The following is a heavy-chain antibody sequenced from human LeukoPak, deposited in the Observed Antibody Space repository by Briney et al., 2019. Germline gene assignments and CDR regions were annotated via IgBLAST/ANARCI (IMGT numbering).Heavy chain of an antibody. CDR3: ARHYYDSSSNTLRYYYYYMDV. V-gene: IGHV4-59*01. CDR2: IYYSGST. Sequence: PSETLSLTCTVSGGSISSYYWSWIRQPPGKGLEWIGYIYYSGSTNYNPSLKSRVTISVDTSKNQFSLKLSSVTAADTAVYYCARHYYDSSSNTLRYYYYYMDVWGKGTTVTVSS. J-gene: IGHJ6*03. D-gene: IGHD3-22*01. CDR1: GGSISSYY.